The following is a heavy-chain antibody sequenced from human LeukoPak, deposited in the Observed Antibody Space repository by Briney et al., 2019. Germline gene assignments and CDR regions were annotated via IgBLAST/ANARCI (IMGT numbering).Heavy chain of an antibody. CDR2: INHSGST. CDR1: GGSFSGYY. J-gene: IGHJ6*03. CDR3: ARVPTPYYYYYMDF. V-gene: IGHV4-34*01. Sequence: SETLSLTCAVYGGSFSGYYWSWIRQPPGKGLEWIGEINHSGSTNYNPSLKSRVTISVDTSKNQYSLKLSNVTAADTAVYYCARVPTPYYYYYMDFWRKGSTVTVS.